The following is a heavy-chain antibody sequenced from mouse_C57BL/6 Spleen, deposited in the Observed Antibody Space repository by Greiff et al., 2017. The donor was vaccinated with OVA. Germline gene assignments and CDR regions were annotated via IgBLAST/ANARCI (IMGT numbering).Heavy chain of an antibody. CDR2: ISPGSGST. CDR1: GYTFTSSW. CDR3: ARFITTVVDYFDV. J-gene: IGHJ1*03. D-gene: IGHD1-1*01. V-gene: IGHV1-55*01. Sequence: VQLQQPGAELVKPGASVKMSCKASGYTFTSSWITWVKQRPGQGLEWIGDISPGSGSTNYNEKFKSKATLTVDTSSSTAYMQLSSLTSEDSAVYYCARFITTVVDYFDVWGTGTTVTVSS.